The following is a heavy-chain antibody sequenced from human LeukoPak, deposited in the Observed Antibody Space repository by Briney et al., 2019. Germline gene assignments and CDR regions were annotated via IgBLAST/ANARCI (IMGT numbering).Heavy chain of an antibody. CDR1: GFTFSSYG. V-gene: IGHV3-23*01. CDR3: AKLPFGYYGSGPYFDY. J-gene: IGHJ4*02. CDR2: ISGSGGST. D-gene: IGHD3-10*01. Sequence: GGSLRLSCAASGFTFSSYGMSWVRQAPGKGLELVSAISGSGGSTYYADSVKGRFTISRDNSKNTLYLQLNSLRAEDTAVYYCAKLPFGYYGSGPYFDYWGQGTLVTVSS.